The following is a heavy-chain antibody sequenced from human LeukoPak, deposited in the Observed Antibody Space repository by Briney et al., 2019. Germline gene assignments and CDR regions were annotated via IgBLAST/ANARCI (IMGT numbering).Heavy chain of an antibody. J-gene: IGHJ4*02. CDR2: IYTSGST. Sequence: PSETLSLTCTVSGGSISSYYWSWIRQPAGKGLEWIGRIYTSGSTNYNPSLKSRVTISVDTSKNQFSLKLSSVTAADTAVYYCARHTRRGGFGSYRKGNFDYWGQGTLVTVSS. CDR1: GGSISSYY. CDR3: ARHTRRGGFGSYRKGNFDY. D-gene: IGHD1-26*01. V-gene: IGHV4-4*07.